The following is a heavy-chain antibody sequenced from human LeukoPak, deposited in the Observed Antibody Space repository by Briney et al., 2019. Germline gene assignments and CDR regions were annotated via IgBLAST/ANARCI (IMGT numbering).Heavy chain of an antibody. CDR1: GYNFPTYW. D-gene: IGHD1-1*01. CDR2: IDPSDSYT. Sequence: NRGESLKISCKGSGYNFPTYWISWVRQIPGKGLEWMGRIDPSDSYTNYSPAFQGHVTISVDKSMNTAYLQWSSLKASDTATYYCSRHLSTGIVLDSWGQGTLLTVSS. J-gene: IGHJ4*02. CDR3: SRHLSTGIVLDS. V-gene: IGHV5-10-1*01.